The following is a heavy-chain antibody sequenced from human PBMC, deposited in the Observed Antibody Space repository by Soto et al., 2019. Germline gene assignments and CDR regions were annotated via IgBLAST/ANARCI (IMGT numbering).Heavy chain of an antibody. V-gene: IGHV3-30*18. Sequence: QVQLVESGGGVVQPGRSLRLSCAASGFTFSSYGMHWVRQAPGKGLEWVAVISYDGSNKYYADSVKGRFTISRDNSKNTLYLQMNSLRAEDTSVYYCSKDLEVFYDSSGYFHWGQGTLVTVSS. CDR1: GFTFSSYG. CDR3: SKDLEVFYDSSGYFH. CDR2: ISYDGSNK. J-gene: IGHJ4*02. D-gene: IGHD3-22*01.